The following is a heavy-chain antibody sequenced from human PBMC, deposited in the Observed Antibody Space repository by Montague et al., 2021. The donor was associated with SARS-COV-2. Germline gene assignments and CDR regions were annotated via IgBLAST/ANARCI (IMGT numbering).Heavy chain of an antibody. Sequence: SETLSLTCAVYGGSFSGYYWSWLRQPPGTGLEWIGEIIHSGNTNYNPSLKSRVTISVDASKNQFYLRLSSVTAADTAVYFCARGRRPLVFPGAGPAGRASDIWGQGTMVTVSS. CDR3: ARGRRPLVFPGAGPAGRASDI. CDR2: IIHSGNT. D-gene: IGHD2-2*01. J-gene: IGHJ3*02. V-gene: IGHV4-34*12. CDR1: GGSFSGYY.